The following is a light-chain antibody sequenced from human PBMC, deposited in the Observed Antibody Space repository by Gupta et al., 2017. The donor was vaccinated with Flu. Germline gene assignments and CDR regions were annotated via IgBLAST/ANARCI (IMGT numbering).Light chain of an antibody. Sequence: GTLSLSPGEKGTLSGSASTSLNSNYVDCYQQKPGQSPKLLLFGASSSVTGTPDRFSGGGCGTEFTLTIIRREPEDFAVYYCQQEDLSPKTFGQGTKVEV. J-gene: IGKJ1*01. V-gene: IGKV3-20*01. CDR2: GAS. CDR3: QQEDLSPKT. CDR1: TSLNSNY.